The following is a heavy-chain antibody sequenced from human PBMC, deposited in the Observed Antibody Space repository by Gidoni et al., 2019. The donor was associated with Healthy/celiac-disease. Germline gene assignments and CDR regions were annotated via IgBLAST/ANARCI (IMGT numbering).Heavy chain of an antibody. J-gene: IGHJ6*03. Sequence: QVQLQASGPGLVKPSATLSLTCTVSGGSISSYYWSWIRQPAGKGLEWIGRIYTSGSTNYNPSLKSRVTMSVDTSKNQFSLKLSSVTAADTAVYYCARDRGAAGYYYYYYMDVWGKGTTVTVSS. CDR3: ARDRGAAGYYYYYYMDV. D-gene: IGHD6-13*01. CDR2: IYTSGST. V-gene: IGHV4-4*07. CDR1: GGSISSYY.